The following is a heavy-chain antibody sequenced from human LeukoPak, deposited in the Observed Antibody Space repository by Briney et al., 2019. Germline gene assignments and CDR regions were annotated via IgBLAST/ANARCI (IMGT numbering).Heavy chain of an antibody. V-gene: IGHV4-34*01. CDR2: INDDGYT. CDR3: ARIRCGHTDDICYNH. D-gene: IGHD2-2*02. J-gene: IGHJ4*02. CDR1: GVSFTGNY. Sequence: SETLSLTCGVYGVSFTGNYWSWIRQPPGKRPEWIGEINDDGYTNYNPSLRSRVTISLDMSENHLSLRLTSVTAADTAVYYCARIRCGHTDDICYNHWGQGTLVTVSS.